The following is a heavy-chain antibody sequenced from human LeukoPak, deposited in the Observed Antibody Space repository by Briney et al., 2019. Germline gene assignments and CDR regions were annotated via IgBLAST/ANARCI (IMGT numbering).Heavy chain of an antibody. Sequence: GGTLTLSCAVSGFTFSSYCMSWVRQAPGKGLEWVAKIKQDGSDKYYVDSEKGRFPISRDNAKISMYLQMNSLRVEDTAVYYCAGILRYFGWFRRGDWFDPWGQGTLVTVSS. V-gene: IGHV3-7*01. CDR2: IKQDGSDK. CDR1: GFTFSSYC. J-gene: IGHJ5*02. CDR3: AGILRYFGWFRRGDWFDP. D-gene: IGHD3-9*01.